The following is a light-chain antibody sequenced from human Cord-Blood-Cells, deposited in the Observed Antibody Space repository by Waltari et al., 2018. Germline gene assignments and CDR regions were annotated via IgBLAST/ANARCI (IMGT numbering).Light chain of an antibody. CDR2: EGS. Sequence: QSALTQPASVSGSPGQSITISCTGTSSDVGSSNPGSWYQQHPGKAPKLMIYEGSKRPSGVSNRFSGSKSGNTASLTISGLQAEDEADYYCCSYAGSSTLVFGGGTKLTVL. J-gene: IGLJ3*02. V-gene: IGLV2-23*01. CDR3: CSYAGSSTLV. CDR1: SSDVGSSNP.